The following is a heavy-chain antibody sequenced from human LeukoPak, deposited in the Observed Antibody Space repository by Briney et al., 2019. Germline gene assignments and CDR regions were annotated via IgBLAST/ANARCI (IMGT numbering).Heavy chain of an antibody. J-gene: IGHJ4*02. CDR1: GGTFSSYA. CDR2: IIPIFGTA. V-gene: IGHV1-69*06. CDR3: ARAWDMGSGSSPFDY. Sequence: SVKVSCKASGGTFSSYAISWVRQAPGQGLEWMGGIIPIFGTANYAQKFQGRVTITADKPTSTAYMELGSLRSEDTAVYYCARAWDMGSGSSPFDYWGQGTLVTVSS. D-gene: IGHD3-10*01.